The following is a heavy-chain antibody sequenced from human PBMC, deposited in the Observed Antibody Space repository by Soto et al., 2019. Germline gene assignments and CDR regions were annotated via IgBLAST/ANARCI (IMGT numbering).Heavy chain of an antibody. CDR2: SNPSGRST. Sequence: ASVKVSCKASGYTFTSYYMHWVRQAPGQGLEWMGISNPSGRSTSYAQKFQGRVTMTRDTSTSTVYMELSSLRSEDTAVYYCATAWIQLWVLDYWGQGTLLTVSS. V-gene: IGHV1-46*01. CDR1: GYTFTSYY. CDR3: ATAWIQLWVLDY. D-gene: IGHD5-18*01. J-gene: IGHJ4*02.